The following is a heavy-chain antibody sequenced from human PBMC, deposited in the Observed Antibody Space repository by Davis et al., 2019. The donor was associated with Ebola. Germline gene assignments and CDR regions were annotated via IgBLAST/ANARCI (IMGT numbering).Heavy chain of an antibody. D-gene: IGHD2-15*01. Sequence: GESLKISCAASGFTFSSYGMHWVRQAPGKGLEWVAYIRYDGGNKYYTDSVKGRFTISRDNSKNTLYLQMNSLRAEDTAVYYCAKDGVVAAIRVYFDSWGQGTLVTVSS. CDR1: GFTFSSYG. CDR2: IRYDGGNK. V-gene: IGHV3-30*02. CDR3: AKDGVVAAIRVYFDS. J-gene: IGHJ4*02.